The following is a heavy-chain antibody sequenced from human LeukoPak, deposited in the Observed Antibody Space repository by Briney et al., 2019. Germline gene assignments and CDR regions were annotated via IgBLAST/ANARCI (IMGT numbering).Heavy chain of an antibody. D-gene: IGHD3-16*02. V-gene: IGHV4-59*01. CDR1: GDSISSYY. CDR3: AGGAYVWGSYRPYNWFDP. CDR2: IFCRGSA. Sequence: SETLSLTCTASGDSISSYYWSWIRQPPGQGLEWMGYIFCRGSANYNPSLKSRVTISVDTSKTQFSLKLSSVAAADTAVYYCAGGAYVWGSYRPYNWFDPWGQGTLVTVSS. J-gene: IGHJ5*02.